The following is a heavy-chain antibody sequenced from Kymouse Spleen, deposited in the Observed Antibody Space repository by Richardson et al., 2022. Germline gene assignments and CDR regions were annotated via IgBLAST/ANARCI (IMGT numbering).Heavy chain of an antibody. CDR3: ARDPIVVVPAAKSYYGMDV. V-gene: IGHV3-33*01. CDR2: IWYDGSNK. J-gene: IGHJ6*02. CDR1: GFTFSSYG. D-gene: IGHD2-2*02. Sequence: QVQLVESGGGVVQPGRSLRLSCAASGFTFSSYGMHWVRQAPGKGLEWVAVIWYDGSNKYYADSVKGRFTISRDNSKNTLYLQMNSLRAEDTAVYYCARDPIVVVPAAKSYYGMDVWGQGTTVTVSS.